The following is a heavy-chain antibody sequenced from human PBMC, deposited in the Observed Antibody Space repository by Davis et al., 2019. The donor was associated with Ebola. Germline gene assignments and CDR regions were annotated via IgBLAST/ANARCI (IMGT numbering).Heavy chain of an antibody. CDR3: ARLSLIAATAIDY. J-gene: IGHJ4*02. Sequence: MPSETLSLTCTVSGGSISSGGYYWSWIRQHPGKGLEWIGYIYYSGSTYYNPSLKSRVTISVDTSKNQFSLKLNSVTAADTAVYFCARLSLIAATAIDYWGQGTLVSVSS. CDR2: IYYSGST. CDR1: GGSISSGGYY. V-gene: IGHV4-31*03. D-gene: IGHD6-6*01.